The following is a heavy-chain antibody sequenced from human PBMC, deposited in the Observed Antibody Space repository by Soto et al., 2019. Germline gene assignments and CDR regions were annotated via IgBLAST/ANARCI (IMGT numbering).Heavy chain of an antibody. V-gene: IGHV3-43*01. D-gene: IGHD3-16*01. J-gene: IGHJ6*02. Sequence: GGSLRLSCAASGFTFDDYTMHWVRQAPGKGLEWVSLISWDGGSTYYADSVKGRFTISRDNSKNSLYLQMNSLRTEDTALYYCAKNDLGGVSSCGMDVWGPGTTVTVSS. CDR1: GFTFDDYT. CDR2: ISWDGGST. CDR3: AKNDLGGVSSCGMDV.